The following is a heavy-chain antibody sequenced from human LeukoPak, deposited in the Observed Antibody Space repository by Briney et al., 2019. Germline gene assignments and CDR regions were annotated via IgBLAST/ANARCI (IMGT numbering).Heavy chain of an antibody. CDR2: INSDGSST. CDR3: ARDGAYFMFDP. J-gene: IGHJ5*02. D-gene: IGHD3-9*01. Sequence: GGSLRLSCAASGFTFNSYWMHWVRQAPGKGLVWVSRINSDGSSTSYADSVKGRFTISRDNAKNTLYLQMNSLGAEDTAVYYCARDGAYFMFDPWGQGTLVTVSS. V-gene: IGHV3-74*01. CDR1: GFTFNSYW.